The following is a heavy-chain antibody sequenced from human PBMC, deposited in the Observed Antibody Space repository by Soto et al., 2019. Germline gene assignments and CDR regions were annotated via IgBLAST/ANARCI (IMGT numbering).Heavy chain of an antibody. Sequence: HPGGSLRLSCAASGFTFSSYGMHWVRQAPGKGLEWVAVIWYDGSNKYYADSVKGRFTISRDNSKNTLYLQMNSLRAEDTAVYYCARDGSMGPKYYDFWSGYLLDPWGKGTRVTVSS. D-gene: IGHD3-3*01. V-gene: IGHV3-33*01. CDR2: IWYDGSNK. CDR1: GFTFSSYG. CDR3: ARDGSMGPKYYDFWSGYLLDP. J-gene: IGHJ5*02.